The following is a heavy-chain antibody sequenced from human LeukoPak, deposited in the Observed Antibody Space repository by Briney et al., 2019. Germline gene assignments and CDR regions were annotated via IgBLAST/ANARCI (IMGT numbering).Heavy chain of an antibody. CDR3: ARRGCLGGSCYAY. V-gene: IGHV5-51*01. J-gene: IGHJ4*02. D-gene: IGHD2-15*01. CDR1: GYSFSSDW. Sequence: GESLKISCRGSGYSFSSDWIGWLRQMPGKGLEWMGIIYPGDSDTRYSPSFQGQVTMSADKSISTAFLQWSSLEASDTAMYYCARRGCLGGSCYAYWGQGTLVTVSS. CDR2: IYPGDSDT.